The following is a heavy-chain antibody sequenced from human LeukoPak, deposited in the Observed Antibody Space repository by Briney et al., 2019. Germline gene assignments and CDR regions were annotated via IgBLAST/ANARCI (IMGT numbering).Heavy chain of an antibody. V-gene: IGHV1-3*01. CDR3: ARTTAMVTIFDY. CDR1: GYTFTSYA. CDR2: INAGNGNT. D-gene: IGHD5-18*01. J-gene: IGHJ4*02. Sequence: ASVKVSCKASGYTFTSYAMHWVRQAPGQRLEWMGWINAGNGNTKYSQKFQGRVTFTRDTSASTAYMELSSLRSEDTAVYYCARTTAMVTIFDYWAREPWSPSPQ.